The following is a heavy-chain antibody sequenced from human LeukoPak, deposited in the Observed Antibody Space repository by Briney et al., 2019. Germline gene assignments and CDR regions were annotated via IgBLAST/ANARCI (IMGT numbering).Heavy chain of an antibody. J-gene: IGHJ1*01. V-gene: IGHV3-30-3*01. CDR1: GFAFSDCA. D-gene: IGHD2-2*01. CDR3: ASSTNACPPF. CDR2: ISYDGSNR. Sequence: PGGSLRLSCAASGFAFSDCAVHWVRQAPGKGQEWVALISYDGSNRYYADSVKARFTISRHNSKNTISLQMNRLRREDRPVYHCASSTNACPPFWGEGTLVTVP.